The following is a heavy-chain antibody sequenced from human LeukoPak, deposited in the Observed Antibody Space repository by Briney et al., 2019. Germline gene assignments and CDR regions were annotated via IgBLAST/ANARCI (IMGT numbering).Heavy chain of an antibody. Sequence: ASVKVSCKASGYTFTSYGISWVRQAPGQGLEWMGWISAYNGNTNYAQKLQGRVTMTTDTSTSTAYMELRSLRSDDTAVYYCARVVYYCDSSGYYPDAFDIWGQGTMVTVSS. V-gene: IGHV1-18*01. J-gene: IGHJ3*02. D-gene: IGHD3-22*01. CDR1: GYTFTSYG. CDR2: ISAYNGNT. CDR3: ARVVYYCDSSGYYPDAFDI.